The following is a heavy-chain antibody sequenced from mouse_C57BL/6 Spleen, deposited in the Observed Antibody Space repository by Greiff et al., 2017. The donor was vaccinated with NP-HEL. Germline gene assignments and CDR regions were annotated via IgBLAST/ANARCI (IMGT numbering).Heavy chain of an antibody. J-gene: IGHJ4*01. CDR2: ISYDGSN. CDR1: GYSITSGYY. D-gene: IGHD2-4*01. V-gene: IGHV3-6*01. Sequence: EVKLMESGPGLVKPSQSLSLTCSVTGYSITSGYYWNWIRQFPGNKLEWMGYISYDGSNNYNPSLKNRISITRDTSKNQFFLKLNSVTTEDTATYYCARDHGYDYDSAMDYWGQGTSVTVSS. CDR3: ARDHGYDYDSAMDY.